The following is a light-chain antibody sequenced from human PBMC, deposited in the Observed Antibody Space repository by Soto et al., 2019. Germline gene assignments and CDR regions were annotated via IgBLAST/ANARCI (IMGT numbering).Light chain of an antibody. CDR1: SSDVGAYNY. V-gene: IGLV2-14*01. Sequence: QSVLTQPPSVSGAPGQRVTISRTGTSSDVGAYNYVSWYQHHPGKAPRLVIYDVTNRPSGISDRFSGSKSGNTASLTISGLLAEDEADYYCTSYTSTSTYVFGTGTKVTVL. CDR2: DVT. J-gene: IGLJ1*01. CDR3: TSYTSTSTYV.